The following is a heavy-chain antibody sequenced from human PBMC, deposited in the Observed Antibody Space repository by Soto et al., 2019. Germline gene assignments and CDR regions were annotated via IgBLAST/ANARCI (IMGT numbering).Heavy chain of an antibody. J-gene: IGHJ4*02. CDR1: GFSLSNDRMG. D-gene: IGHD5-12*01. V-gene: IGHV2-26*01. Sequence: QVTWKESGPVLVKPTETLTLTCTVSGFSLSNDRMGVSWIRQPPGKALEWLAYIFSNDEKSYSTSLRRMLTISKDTFKNQVVLTLPNLDPVDTATYYCARFRDGYNYGFDYWGQGTLVTLSS. CDR3: ARFRDGYNYGFDY. CDR2: IFSNDEK.